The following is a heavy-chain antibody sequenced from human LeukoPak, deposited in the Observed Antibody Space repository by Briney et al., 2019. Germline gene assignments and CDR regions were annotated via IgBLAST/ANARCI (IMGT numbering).Heavy chain of an antibody. V-gene: IGHV3-21*04. CDR1: GFTFSSYS. CDR2: ISSSSSYI. Sequence: KSGGFLRLSCAASGFTFSSYSMNWVRQAPGKGLEWVSSISSSSSYIYYADSVKGRFTISRDNSKNTLYLQMNSLRAEDTAVYYCAKDPDCTSGVCYTFFDYWGQGTLVTVSS. CDR3: AKDPDCTSGVCYTFFDY. J-gene: IGHJ4*02. D-gene: IGHD2-8*01.